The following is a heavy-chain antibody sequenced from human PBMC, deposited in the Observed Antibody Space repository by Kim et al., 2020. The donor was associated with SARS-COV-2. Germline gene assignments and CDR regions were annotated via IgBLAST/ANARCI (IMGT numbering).Heavy chain of an antibody. V-gene: IGHV4-34*01. CDR3: ARGWLLWFGEADDAFDI. Sequence: LKSRVTISVDTSKNQFSLKLSSVTAADTAVYYCARGWLLWFGEADDAFDIWGQGTMVTVSS. J-gene: IGHJ3*02. D-gene: IGHD3-10*01.